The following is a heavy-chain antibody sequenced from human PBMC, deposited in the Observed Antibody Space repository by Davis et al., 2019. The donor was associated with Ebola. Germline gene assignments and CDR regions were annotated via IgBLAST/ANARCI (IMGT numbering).Heavy chain of an antibody. CDR1: GFPLSNFF. CDR3: AKDEGGSYSGVSDAFDI. J-gene: IGHJ3*02. V-gene: IGHV3-23*01. CDR2: INPNGRDI. Sequence: GESLKISCEASGFPLSNFFMIWVRQAPGKGLEWVSAINPNGRDIFYPDSLKGRFTISRDTSKNTLYLQMNSLRAEDTAVYYCAKDEGGSYSGVSDAFDIWGQGTMVTVSS. D-gene: IGHD1-26*01.